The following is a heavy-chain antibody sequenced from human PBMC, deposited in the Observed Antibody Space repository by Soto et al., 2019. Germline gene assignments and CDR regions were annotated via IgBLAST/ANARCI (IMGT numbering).Heavy chain of an antibody. D-gene: IGHD2-2*01. CDR2: IYPGDSDT. CDR3: ARHKVAGYCSSTSCYAERRLNYYYGMDV. V-gene: IGHV5-51*01. J-gene: IGHJ6*02. Sequence: GESLKISCKGSGYSFTSYWIGWVRQMPGKGLEWMGIIYPGDSDTRYSPSFQGQVTISADKSISTAYLQWSSLKASDTAMYYCARHKVAGYCSSTSCYAERRLNYYYGMDVWGQGTTVTVSS. CDR1: GYSFTSYW.